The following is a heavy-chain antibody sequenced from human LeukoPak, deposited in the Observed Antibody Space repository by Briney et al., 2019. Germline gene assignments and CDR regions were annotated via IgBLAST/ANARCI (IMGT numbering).Heavy chain of an antibody. CDR2: INHGGST. D-gene: IGHD1-7*01. Sequence: PSETLSLTCAVYGGSFSGCYWSWIRQPSGKGLEWIGEINHGGSTNYNPSLKSRVTISVDTSKNQFSLKLSSVTAADTAVYYCARGVAGTTFLSDYWGQGTLVTVSS. J-gene: IGHJ4*02. V-gene: IGHV4-34*01. CDR3: ARGVAGTTFLSDY. CDR1: GGSFSGCY.